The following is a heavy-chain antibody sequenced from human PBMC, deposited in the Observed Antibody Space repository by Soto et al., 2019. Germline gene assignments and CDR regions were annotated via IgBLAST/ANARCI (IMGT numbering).Heavy chain of an antibody. J-gene: IGHJ4*02. CDR2: ISYDGSNK. Sequence: PGGSLRLSCAASGFTFSSYAMHWVRQAPGKGLEWVAVISYDGSNKYYADSVKGRFTISRDNSKNTLYLQMNSLRAEDTAVYYCATPPRYCSGGSCSYYFDYWGQGTLVTVSS. V-gene: IGHV3-30-3*01. CDR3: ATPPRYCSGGSCSYYFDY. D-gene: IGHD2-15*01. CDR1: GFTFSSYA.